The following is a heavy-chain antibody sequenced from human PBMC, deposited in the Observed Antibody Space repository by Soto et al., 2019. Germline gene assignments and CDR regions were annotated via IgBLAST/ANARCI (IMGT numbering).Heavy chain of an antibody. Sequence: GGSLRLSCAASGFTFSSYAMHWVRQAPGKGLEWVAVISYDGSNKYYADSVKGRFTISRDNSKNTLYLQMNSLRAEDTAVYYCARDAFGVVIMGPFDYWGQGTLVTVSS. CDR1: GFTFSSYA. J-gene: IGHJ4*02. D-gene: IGHD3-3*01. CDR2: ISYDGSNK. CDR3: ARDAFGVVIMGPFDY. V-gene: IGHV3-30-3*01.